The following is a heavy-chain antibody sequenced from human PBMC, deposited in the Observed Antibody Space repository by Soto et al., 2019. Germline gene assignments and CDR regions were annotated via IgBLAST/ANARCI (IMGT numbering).Heavy chain of an antibody. CDR3: ARTVDTTTDYYYYGMDV. CDR2: IYNSGST. J-gene: IGHJ6*02. CDR1: GGSISSYY. Sequence: SETLSLTCTVSGGSISSYYWSWIRQPPGQGLEWIGYIYNSGSTNYNPSLKSRVTISVDTSKNQFSLKLRSVSAADTAVYYCARTVDTTTDYYYYGMDVWGQGTTVTVSS. V-gene: IGHV4-59*01. D-gene: IGHD5-18*01.